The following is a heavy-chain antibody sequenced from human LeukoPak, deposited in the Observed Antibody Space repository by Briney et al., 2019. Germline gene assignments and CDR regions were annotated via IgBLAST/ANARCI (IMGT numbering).Heavy chain of an antibody. J-gene: IGHJ6*02. CDR2: IYHSGST. Sequence: SETLSLTCAVSGGSISSGGYSWSCIRQPPGKGLEWIGYIYHSGSTYYNPSLKSRVTISVDRSKNQFSLKLSSVTAADTAVYYCARDSGTGMDVWGQGTTVTVSS. V-gene: IGHV4-30-2*01. CDR1: GGSISSGGYS. D-gene: IGHD1-1*01. CDR3: ARDSGTGMDV.